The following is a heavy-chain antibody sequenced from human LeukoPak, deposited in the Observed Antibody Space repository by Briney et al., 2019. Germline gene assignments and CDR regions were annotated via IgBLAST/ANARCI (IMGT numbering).Heavy chain of an antibody. V-gene: IGHV3-23*01. J-gene: IGHJ4*02. CDR1: GFTFSSYA. CDR3: AKTMGAIDHDH. Sequence: GGSLRLSCAASGFTFSSYAMSWVRQAPGKGLEWVSTISDSGGRRYYTDSVKGRFTISRDNSKNTLYLQMNSLRAEDTALYYCAKTMGAIDHDHWGQGTLVTVSS. D-gene: IGHD1-26*01. CDR2: ISDSGGRR.